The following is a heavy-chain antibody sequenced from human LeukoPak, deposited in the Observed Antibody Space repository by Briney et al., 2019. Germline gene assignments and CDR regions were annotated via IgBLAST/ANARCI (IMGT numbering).Heavy chain of an antibody. CDR1: GFTFSSYS. D-gene: IGHD2-2*01. V-gene: IGHV3-48*04. J-gene: IGHJ4*02. CDR3: ARALGYCGSASCYYFDY. CDR2: LSSGSSTI. Sequence: PGGSLRLSCAASGFTFSSYSMNWVRQAPGKGLEWVSYLSSGSSTIYYADSVKGRFTISRDNAKNSLYLQMNSLRAEDTAVYFCARALGYCGSASCYYFDYWGQGTLVTVSS.